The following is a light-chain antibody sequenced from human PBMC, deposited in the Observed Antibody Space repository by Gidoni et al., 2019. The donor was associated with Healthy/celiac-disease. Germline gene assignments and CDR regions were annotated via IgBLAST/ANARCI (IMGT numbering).Light chain of an antibody. CDR3: SSYTSSSTLEV. CDR1: SSDVGGYNY. V-gene: IGLV2-14*01. CDR2: DVS. Sequence: QSALTQPASVSGSPGQSITISCTGTSSDVGGYNYVSWYQQHPGKAPKLMTHDVSNRPSGVSNRLSGSKSGNTASLTISGLQAEDEADYYCSSYTSSSTLEVFGGGTKLTVL. J-gene: IGLJ2*01.